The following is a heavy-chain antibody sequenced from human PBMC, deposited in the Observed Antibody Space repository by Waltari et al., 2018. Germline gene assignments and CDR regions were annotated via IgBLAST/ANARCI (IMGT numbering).Heavy chain of an antibody. CDR1: GGSFSGYY. D-gene: IGHD3-9*01. Sequence: GAGLLKPSETLSLTCAVYGGSFSGYYWSWIRQPPGKGLEWIGEINHSGSTNYNPSLKSRVTISVDTSKNQFSLKLSSVTAADTAVYYCARGRTRYFDWLPFDYWGQGTLVTVSS. CDR3: ARGRTRYFDWLPFDY. V-gene: IGHV4-34*01. CDR2: INHSGST. J-gene: IGHJ4*02.